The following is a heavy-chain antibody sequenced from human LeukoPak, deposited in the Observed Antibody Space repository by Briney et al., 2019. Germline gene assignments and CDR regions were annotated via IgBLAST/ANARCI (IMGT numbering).Heavy chain of an antibody. D-gene: IGHD3-16*02. V-gene: IGHV4-34*01. CDR3: ARGYYDYVWGSYRSRVDP. CDR1: GGSFSGYY. CDR2: INHSGST. Sequence: SETLSLTCAVYGGSFSGYYWSWIRQPPGKGLEWIREINHSGSTNYNPSLKSRVTISVDTSKNQFSLKLSSVTAADTAVYYCARGYYDYVWGSYRSRVDPWGQGTLVTVSS. J-gene: IGHJ5*02.